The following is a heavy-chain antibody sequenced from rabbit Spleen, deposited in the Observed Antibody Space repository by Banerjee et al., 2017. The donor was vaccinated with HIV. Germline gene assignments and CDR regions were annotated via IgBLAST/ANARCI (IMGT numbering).Heavy chain of an antibody. J-gene: IGHJ3*01. D-gene: IGHD1-1*01. CDR2: IGTGSGST. Sequence: QSLEESGGGLVQPEGSLTLTCKASGFDFSSNDYMCWVRQPPGKGLEWIGCIGTGSGSTYYASWAKGRFTISKTSSTTVTLQMTSLTAADTATYFCAREDVGGSISLWGQGTLVTVS. V-gene: IGHV1S40*01. CDR1: GFDFSSNDY. CDR3: AREDVGGSISL.